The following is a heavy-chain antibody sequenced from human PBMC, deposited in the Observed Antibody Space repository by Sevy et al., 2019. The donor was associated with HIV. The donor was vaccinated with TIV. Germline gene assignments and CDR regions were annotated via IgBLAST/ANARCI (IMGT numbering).Heavy chain of an antibody. Sequence: GWSLRLSCAASGFTFNKYSMSWVRQPLGKGLEWVSTLSFGCGEINYADSVKGRFTISRDNSKSSVYLQMNNLRPEDTAVYYCAREGCTKPHDYWGQGTLVTVSS. D-gene: IGHD2-8*01. V-gene: IGHV3-23*01. CDR2: LSFGCGEI. CDR3: AREGCTKPHDY. J-gene: IGHJ4*02. CDR1: GFTFNKYS.